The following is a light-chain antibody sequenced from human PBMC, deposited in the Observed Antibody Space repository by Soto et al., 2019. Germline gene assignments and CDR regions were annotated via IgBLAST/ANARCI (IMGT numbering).Light chain of an antibody. CDR1: QSITYW. J-gene: IGKJ5*01. CDR3: QQYHSYPIA. V-gene: IGKV1-5*03. Sequence: DIQMTQSPSTLSASVGDRVTITCRASQSITYWLAWYQQKPGKAPKLLIYKASSLQSGVPSRFSGSGSGTEFTLPISSLQPEDFATYYCQQYHSYPIAFGQGTRLAIK. CDR2: KAS.